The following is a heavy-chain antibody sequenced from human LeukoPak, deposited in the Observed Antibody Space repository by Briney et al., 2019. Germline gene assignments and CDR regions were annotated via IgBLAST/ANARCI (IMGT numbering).Heavy chain of an antibody. CDR1: GFTFSSYR. J-gene: IGHJ4*02. V-gene: IGHV3-21*01. CDR3: ARDWYHAIDY. D-gene: IGHD2-2*01. Sequence: GGSLRLSCAASGFTFSSYRMNWVRQAPGKGLEWVSSISGSSSYIYYADSVKGRFTISRDNANNSLYVQMNSLRVDDTAVYYCARDWYHAIDYWGQGTLVTVSS. CDR2: ISGSSSYI.